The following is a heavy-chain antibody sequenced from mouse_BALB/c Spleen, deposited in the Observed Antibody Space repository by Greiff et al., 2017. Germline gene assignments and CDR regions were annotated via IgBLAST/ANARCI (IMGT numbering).Heavy chain of an antibody. D-gene: IGHD1-2*01. CDR3: ARRATAKDYAMDY. CDR2: ISNGGGST. J-gene: IGHJ4*01. V-gene: IGHV5-12-2*01. CDR1: GFTFSSYT. Sequence: DVQLVESGGGLVQPGGSLKLSCAASGFTFSSYTMSWVRQTPEKRLEWVAYISNGGGSTYYPDTVKGRFTISRDNAKNTLYLQMSSLKSEDTAMYYCARRATAKDYAMDYWGQGTSVTVSS.